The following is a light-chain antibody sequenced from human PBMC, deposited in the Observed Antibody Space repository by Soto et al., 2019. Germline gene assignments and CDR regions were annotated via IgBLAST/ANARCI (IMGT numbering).Light chain of an antibody. Sequence: DIQMTQSPTSLSASVGDRVTITCRASQGIRNFVAWYQQKPGKAPKLLIYAASTLQSGVPSRFSGSGSGTDFTLTINILQPEDVATYSCKNYSSVPVFGPGTKVEIK. V-gene: IGKV1-27*01. J-gene: IGKJ3*01. CDR2: AAS. CDR1: QGIRNF. CDR3: KNYSSVPV.